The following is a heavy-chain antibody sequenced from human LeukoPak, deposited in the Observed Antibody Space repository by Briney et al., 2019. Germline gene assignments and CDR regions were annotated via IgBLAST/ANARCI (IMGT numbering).Heavy chain of an antibody. D-gene: IGHD6-19*01. CDR2: MNPNSGNT. J-gene: IGHJ3*02. V-gene: IGHV1-8*01. Sequence: ASVKVSCKASGYTFTSYDINWVRQATGQGLEWMGWMNPNSGNTGYAQKFQGRVTMTGDTSTSTVYMELSSLRSEDTAVYYCARLWQWVDKGVDAFDIWGQGTMVTVSS. CDR1: GYTFTSYD. CDR3: ARLWQWVDKGVDAFDI.